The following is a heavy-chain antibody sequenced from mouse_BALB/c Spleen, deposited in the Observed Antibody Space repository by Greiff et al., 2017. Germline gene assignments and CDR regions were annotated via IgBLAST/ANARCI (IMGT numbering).Heavy chain of an antibody. V-gene: IGHV5-12-1*01. J-gene: IGHJ3*01. Sequence: EVMLVESGGGLVKPGGSLKLSCAASGFAFSSYDMSWVRQTPEKRLEWVAYISSGGGSTYYPDTVKGRFTISRDNAKNTLYLQMSSLKSEDTAMYYCARQGYGNYGAWFAYWGQGTLVTVSA. D-gene: IGHD2-10*02. CDR3: ARQGYGNYGAWFAY. CDR2: ISSGGGST. CDR1: GFAFSSYD.